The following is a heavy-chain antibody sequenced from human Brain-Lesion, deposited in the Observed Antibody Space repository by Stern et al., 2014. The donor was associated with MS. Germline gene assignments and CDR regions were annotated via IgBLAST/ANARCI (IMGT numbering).Heavy chain of an antibody. J-gene: IGHJ6*02. CDR2: IHPNTAGT. CDR1: GYIFTGYY. CDR3: ARDQRGITIFGVVTDYYYLGMDV. D-gene: IGHD3-3*01. Sequence: QVQLVQSGAEVKKPGASVKVSCKTSGYIFTGYYIHWVRQAPGKGLEWMARIHPNTAGTKYAQQFQGRGTMRRETRISTAHGALSSLTSDDTGVYYCARDQRGITIFGVVTDYYYLGMDVWGQGTTVTVSS. V-gene: IGHV1-2*02.